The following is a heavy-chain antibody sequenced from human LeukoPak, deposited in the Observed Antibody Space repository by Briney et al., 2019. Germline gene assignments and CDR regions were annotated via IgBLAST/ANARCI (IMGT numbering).Heavy chain of an antibody. CDR3: ARVHSSGWYGAYYFDY. Sequence: SETLSLTCTVSGGSISSYYWSWIRQPAGKGLERIGRIYTSGSTNYNPSLKSRVTMSVDTSKNQFSLKLSSVTAADTAVYYCARVHSSGWYGAYYFDYWGQGTLVTVSS. V-gene: IGHV4-4*07. J-gene: IGHJ4*02. D-gene: IGHD6-19*01. CDR1: GGSISSYY. CDR2: IYTSGST.